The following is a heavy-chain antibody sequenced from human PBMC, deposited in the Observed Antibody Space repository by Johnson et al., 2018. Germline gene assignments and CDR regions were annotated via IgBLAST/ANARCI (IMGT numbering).Heavy chain of an antibody. CDR3: AKAMIVVGDALDI. D-gene: IGHD3-22*01. CDR1: GFTFSSYG. J-gene: IGHJ3*02. V-gene: IGHV3-30*18. Sequence: QVQLVQSGGGVVQPGRSLRLSCAASGFTFSSYGMHWVRQAPGKGLEWVAVISYDGSNKYYADSVKGRFTISRDNSKNTLYLQMNSLRAEDTAGYYCAKAMIVVGDALDIWGQGTMVTVSS. CDR2: ISYDGSNK.